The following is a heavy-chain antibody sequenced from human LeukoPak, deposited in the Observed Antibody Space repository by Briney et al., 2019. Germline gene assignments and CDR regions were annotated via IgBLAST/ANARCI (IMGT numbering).Heavy chain of an antibody. Sequence: GGSLRLSCAASGFTFSSYSMNWVRQAPGKGLEWVSVIYSGGSTYYADSVKGRFTISRDNSKNTLYLQMNSLRAEDTAVYYCVSHVFLPLDWGQGTLVTVSS. D-gene: IGHD2/OR15-2a*01. J-gene: IGHJ4*02. CDR1: GFTFSSYS. CDR2: IYSGGST. V-gene: IGHV3-66*01. CDR3: VSHVFLPLD.